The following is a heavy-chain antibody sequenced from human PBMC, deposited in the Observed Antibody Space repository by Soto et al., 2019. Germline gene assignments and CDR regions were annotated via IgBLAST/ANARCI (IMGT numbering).Heavy chain of an antibody. Sequence: GGSLRLSCAASGFTFSSYAMSWVRQAPGKGLEWVSAISGSGGSTYYADSVKGRFTISRDNSKNTLYLQMNSLRAEDTAVYYCAKDVSWFFGVGYCSSTSCHDAFDIWGQGTMVTVSS. CDR2: ISGSGGST. J-gene: IGHJ3*02. CDR3: AKDVSWFFGVGYCSSTSCHDAFDI. CDR1: GFTFSSYA. D-gene: IGHD2-2*01. V-gene: IGHV3-23*01.